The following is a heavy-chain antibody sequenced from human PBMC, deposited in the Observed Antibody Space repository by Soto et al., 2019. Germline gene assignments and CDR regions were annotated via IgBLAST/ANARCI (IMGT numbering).Heavy chain of an antibody. CDR1: GGTFSSCA. D-gene: IGHD6-6*01. J-gene: IGHJ6*02. Sequence: SVKVSCKASGGTFSSCAISWVRQAPGQGLEWMGGIIPIFGTANYAQKFQGRVTITADESTSTAYMELSSLRSEDTAVYYCAAQEGEQLAPYYYYYGMDVWGQGTTVTVSS. CDR3: AAQEGEQLAPYYYYYGMDV. V-gene: IGHV1-69*13. CDR2: IIPIFGTA.